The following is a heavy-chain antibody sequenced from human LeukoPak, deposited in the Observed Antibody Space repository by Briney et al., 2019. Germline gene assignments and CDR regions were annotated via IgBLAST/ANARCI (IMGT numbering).Heavy chain of an antibody. D-gene: IGHD2-2*01. V-gene: IGHV4-59*08. CDR2: IYYSGSP. CDR3: ARSRYCSTTTCYGDFDY. CDR1: GGSISSYY. J-gene: IGHJ4*02. Sequence: SETLSLTRTVSGGSISSYYWTWIRQPPGKGLELIGFIYYSGSPNYNPSLKSRVTISVDTSKNQFSLKLSSVTAADTAVYYCARSRYCSTTTCYGDFDYWGQGTLVTVSS.